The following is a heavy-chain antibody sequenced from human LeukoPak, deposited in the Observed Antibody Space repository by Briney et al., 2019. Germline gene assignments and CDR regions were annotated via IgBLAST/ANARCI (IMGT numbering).Heavy chain of an antibody. CDR3: AKADQRSGYHRPSDY. J-gene: IGHJ4*02. V-gene: IGHV3-23*01. D-gene: IGHD3-22*01. CDR1: GFTFSNYA. Sequence: GGSLRLSCAASGFTFSNYAMNWVRQAPGRGLEWVSAISGSGGATYYADSVKGRFTISRDNSKNKLYMQMNSLRAEDTAVYYCAKADQRSGYHRPSDYWGQGTLVTVSS. CDR2: ISGSGGAT.